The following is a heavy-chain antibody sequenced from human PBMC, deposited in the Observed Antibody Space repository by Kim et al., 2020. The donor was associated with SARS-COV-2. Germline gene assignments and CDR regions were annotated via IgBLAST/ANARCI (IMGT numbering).Heavy chain of an antibody. V-gene: IGHV5-10-1*01. CDR1: GYSFTSYW. CDR2: IYPRDSYT. CDR3: ARGSRGYYDILTGYWL. D-gene: IGHD3-9*01. J-gene: IGHJ4*02. Sequence: GESLEISCKGSGYSFTSYWISWVRQMPGKGLEWMGRIYPRDSYTNYSPSFQGHVTISADKSSSTAYLPWSSLKASDTAVYYCARGSRGYYDILTGYWLWGQGTLVTVSS.